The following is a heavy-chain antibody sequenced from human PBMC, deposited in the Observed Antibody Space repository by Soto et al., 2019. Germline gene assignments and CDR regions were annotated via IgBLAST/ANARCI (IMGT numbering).Heavy chain of an antibody. Sequence: EVQLVESGGGLVQPGESLRLSCAASGFTFDDYWIHWVRQAPGKWLVWVSRVHSGGTTTTYADSVKGRFTISRDNARNTVSLQMSSLRGEDTAIYYCARGDRGGFDLWGHGTMVTVSS. CDR2: VHSGGTTT. V-gene: IGHV3-74*01. CDR1: GFTFDDYW. J-gene: IGHJ3*01. CDR3: ARGDRGGFDL. D-gene: IGHD3-10*01.